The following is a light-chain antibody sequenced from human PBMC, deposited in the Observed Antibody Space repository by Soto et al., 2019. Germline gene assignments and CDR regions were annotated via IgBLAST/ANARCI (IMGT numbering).Light chain of an antibody. J-gene: IGKJ1*01. CDR3: QQYNNWPPWT. V-gene: IGKV3-15*01. Sequence: EIVMTQSPATLPVSPGERATLSCRASQSVSSNLAWYQQKPGQAPRLLIYGASTRATGIPARFSGSGSGTEFNLTISSLQSEDFAFYYCQQYNNWPPWTFGQGTKVEIK. CDR2: GAS. CDR1: QSVSSN.